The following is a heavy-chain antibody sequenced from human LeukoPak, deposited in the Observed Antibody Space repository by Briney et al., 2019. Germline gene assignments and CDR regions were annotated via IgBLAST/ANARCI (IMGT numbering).Heavy chain of an antibody. CDR2: INHSGST. Sequence: SETLSLTCAVYGGSFSAYYWSWIRQPPGKGLEWIGEINHSGSTNYNPSLKSRVTISVDTSKNQFSLKLSSVTAADTAVYYCARGRGSGWYLVGDDDAFDIWGQGTMVTVSS. V-gene: IGHV4-34*01. J-gene: IGHJ3*02. CDR1: GGSFSAYY. D-gene: IGHD6-19*01. CDR3: ARGRGSGWYLVGDDDAFDI.